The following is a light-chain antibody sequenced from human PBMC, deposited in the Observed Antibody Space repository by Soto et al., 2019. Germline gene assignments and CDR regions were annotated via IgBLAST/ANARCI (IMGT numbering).Light chain of an antibody. V-gene: IGKV1-5*01. Sequence: DIQMTQSPSTLSASVRDGVTNTCRASQRISTWLAWYQQKPGKAPKLLISDASSLETGVPSRFSGSGSGTEFTLTINSLQPDDFASYYCQQYKSYCTFGQGTKVDIK. J-gene: IGKJ1*01. CDR2: DAS. CDR1: QRISTW. CDR3: QQYKSYCT.